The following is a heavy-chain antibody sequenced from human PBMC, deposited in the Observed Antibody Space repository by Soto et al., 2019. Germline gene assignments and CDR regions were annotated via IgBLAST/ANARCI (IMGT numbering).Heavy chain of an antibody. D-gene: IGHD3-16*01. CDR2: MYHSGSS. Sequence: SETLSLTCTVSGGSVSNYYWSWIRQPPGKGLEWIGYMYHSGSSNYNPSLKRRVTISVDTSKNQVSLEVTSVIAADTAVYYCAHRLTLSTTWNYGYMDVWGPGTTVTVSS. V-gene: IGHV4-59*02. CDR1: GGSVSNYY. J-gene: IGHJ6*03. CDR3: AHRLTLSTTWNYGYMDV.